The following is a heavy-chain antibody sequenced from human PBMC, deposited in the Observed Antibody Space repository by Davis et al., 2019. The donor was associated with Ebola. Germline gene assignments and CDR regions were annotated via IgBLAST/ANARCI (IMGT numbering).Heavy chain of an antibody. Sequence: GESLKISCAASGFTFSSYSMNWVRQAPGKGLEWVSYISSSSSTIYYADSVKGRFTISSDNAKNSLYLQMNSLRDEDTAVYYCARDQATVTTSWFDPWGQGTLVTVSS. CDR3: ARDQATVTTSWFDP. CDR2: ISSSSSTI. V-gene: IGHV3-48*02. CDR1: GFTFSSYS. J-gene: IGHJ5*02. D-gene: IGHD4-11*01.